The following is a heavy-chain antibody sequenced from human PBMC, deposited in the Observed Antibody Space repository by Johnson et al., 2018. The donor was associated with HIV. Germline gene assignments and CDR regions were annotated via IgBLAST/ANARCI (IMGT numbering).Heavy chain of an antibody. CDR3: ATTRWSDTDPFDI. V-gene: IGHV3-30*02. CDR2: IRYDGSNK. CDR1: GFTFSNYG. Sequence: VQLVESGGGVVQPGGSLRLSCAASGFTFSNYGMHWVRQAPGKGPEWVPLIRYDGSNKYYADSVKGRFTISRYNSKNTLYLQMNSLRAEDTAVYYCATTRWSDTDPFDIWGQGTMVTVSS. D-gene: IGHD3-3*01. J-gene: IGHJ3*02.